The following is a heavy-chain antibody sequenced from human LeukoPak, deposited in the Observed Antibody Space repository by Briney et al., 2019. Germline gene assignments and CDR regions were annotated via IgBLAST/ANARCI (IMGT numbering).Heavy chain of an antibody. CDR1: GGSISSSSYY. V-gene: IGHV4-39*07. Sequence: PSETLSLTCTVSGGSISSSSYYWGWIRQPPGKGLEWIGSIYYSGSTYYNPSLKSRVTISVDTSKNQFSLKLSSVTAADTAVYYCARDAPLGYCSGGSCDWPGGFDPWGQGTLVTVSS. J-gene: IGHJ5*02. CDR2: IYYSGST. CDR3: ARDAPLGYCSGGSCDWPGGFDP. D-gene: IGHD2-15*01.